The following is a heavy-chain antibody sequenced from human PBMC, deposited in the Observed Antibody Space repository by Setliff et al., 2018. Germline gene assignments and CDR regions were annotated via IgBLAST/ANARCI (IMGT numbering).Heavy chain of an antibody. Sequence: SETLSLTCTVSGGSISSYYWSWFRQSPGKGLEWIGYMYYSGITNYNPILQSRVTVSIDTSNNQFSLKLNSVSTADMAVYYCARGRGRTWPYVGAFDMWGQGTMVTVS. D-gene: IGHD3-10*02. CDR3: ARGRGRTWPYVGAFDM. CDR2: MYYSGIT. J-gene: IGHJ3*02. CDR1: GGSISSYY. V-gene: IGHV4-59*01.